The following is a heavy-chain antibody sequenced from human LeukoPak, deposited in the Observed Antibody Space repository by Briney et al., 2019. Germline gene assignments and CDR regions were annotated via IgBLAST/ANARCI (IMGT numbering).Heavy chain of an antibody. CDR1: GGSISSYY. Sequence: SETLSLACTVSGGSISSYYWSWIRQPPGKGLEWIGYIYYSGSTNYNPSLKSRVTISLDTSKNQFSLKLSSVTAADTAVYYCARQSRATGTLDSWGQGTLVTVSS. D-gene: IGHD6-13*01. CDR3: ARQSRATGTLDS. V-gene: IGHV4-59*08. CDR2: IYYSGST. J-gene: IGHJ5*01.